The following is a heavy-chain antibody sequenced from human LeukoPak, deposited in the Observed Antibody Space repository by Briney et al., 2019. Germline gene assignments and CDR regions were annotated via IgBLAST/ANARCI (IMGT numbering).Heavy chain of an antibody. V-gene: IGHV4-30-2*01. CDR2: IYHSGST. CDR3: ARGRWGNYYYYGMDV. D-gene: IGHD4-23*01. CDR1: GGSISSGGYY. Sequence: SEALSLTCTVSGGSISSGGYYWSWIRQPPGKGLEWIGYIYHSGSTYYNPSLKSRVTISVDRSKNQFSLKLSSVTAADTAVYYCARGRWGNYYYYGMDVWGQGTTVTVSS. J-gene: IGHJ6*02.